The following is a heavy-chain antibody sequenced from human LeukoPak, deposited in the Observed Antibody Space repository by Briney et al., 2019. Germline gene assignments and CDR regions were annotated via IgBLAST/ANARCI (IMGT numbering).Heavy chain of an antibody. Sequence: SETLSLTCTVSGVSISSYYWSWIRQPPGKGLEWIGYIYYSGSTNYNPSLKSRVTISVGTSKNQFSLKLSSVTAADTAVYYCASTYSSGYYYPFDYWGQGTLVTVSS. CDR3: ASTYSSGYYYPFDY. CDR1: GVSISSYY. V-gene: IGHV4-59*01. CDR2: IYYSGST. D-gene: IGHD3-22*01. J-gene: IGHJ4*02.